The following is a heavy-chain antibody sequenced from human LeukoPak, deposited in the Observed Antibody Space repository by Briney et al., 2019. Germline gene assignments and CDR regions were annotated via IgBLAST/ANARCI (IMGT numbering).Heavy chain of an antibody. J-gene: IGHJ4*02. CDR2: IYYSGST. CDR3: ASVNYDSSGWPFDY. CDR1: GGSFSGYY. Sequence: PSETLSLTCAVSGGSFSGYYWSWIRQPPGKGLEWIGSIYYSGSTYYNPSLKSRVTISVDTSKNQFSLKLSSVTAADTAVYYCASVNYDSSGWPFDYWGQGTLVTVSS. D-gene: IGHD3-22*01. V-gene: IGHV4-34*01.